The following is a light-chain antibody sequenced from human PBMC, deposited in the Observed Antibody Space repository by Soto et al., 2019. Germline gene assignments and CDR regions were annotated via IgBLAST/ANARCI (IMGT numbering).Light chain of an antibody. CDR3: QVWDSSSDHPKV. Sequence: SSELTQPPSVSVAPGKTARITCGGNNSGSKSVHWYQQKPGQAPVLVIYYDSDRPSGIPERFSGSNSGNTATLTISRVEAGDEDAYYCQVWDSSSDHPKVFGGGTKLTVL. CDR1: NSGSKS. V-gene: IGLV3-21*04. CDR2: YDS. J-gene: IGLJ2*01.